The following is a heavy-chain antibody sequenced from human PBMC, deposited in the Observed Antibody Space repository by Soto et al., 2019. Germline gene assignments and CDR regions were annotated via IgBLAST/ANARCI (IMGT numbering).Heavy chain of an antibody. V-gene: IGHV4-31*03. CDR2: LYYGGSA. J-gene: IGHJ4*02. Sequence: QVQLQESGPGLVQPSQTLSLTCSVSGDSVSSGGAYWSWIRQLPGKGLEWIGYLYYGGSANYTPSLKSRLTISLEPYKNQFSLKLKSVTAADTAVYYCARIKSRYYKIISSPFDYWGRGTLVTVSS. CDR3: ARIKSRYYKIISSPFDY. CDR1: GDSVSSGGAY. D-gene: IGHD3-10*01.